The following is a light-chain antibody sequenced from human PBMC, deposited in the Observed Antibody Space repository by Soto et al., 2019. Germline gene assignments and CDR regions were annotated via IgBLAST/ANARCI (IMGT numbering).Light chain of an antibody. CDR2: TDN. J-gene: IGLJ1*01. CDR3: SSYTNINTRACV. CDR1: SSNIGDNT. Sequence: QSVLTQPPSASGTPGQRVTISCSGSSSNIGDNTVNWYQQLPGTAPKLLIYTDNQRPSGVPDRFSGSKSRTSASLAISGLQSEDEAEYYCSSYTNINTRACVFGTGTKLTVL. V-gene: IGLV1-44*01.